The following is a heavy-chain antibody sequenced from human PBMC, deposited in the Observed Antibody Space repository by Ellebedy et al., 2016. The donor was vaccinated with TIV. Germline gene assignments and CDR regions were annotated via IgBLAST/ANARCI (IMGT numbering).Heavy chain of an antibody. Sequence: AASVKVSCKASGYTFTSYGISWVRQAPGQGLEWMGWISAYNGNTNYAQKLQGRVTMTTDTSTSTAYMELRSLRSDDTAVYYCARRAYYDSSGYWGEAFDIWGQGTMVTVSS. CDR3: ARRAYYDSSGYWGEAFDI. CDR2: ISAYNGNT. CDR1: GYTFTSYG. J-gene: IGHJ3*02. V-gene: IGHV1-18*01. D-gene: IGHD3-22*01.